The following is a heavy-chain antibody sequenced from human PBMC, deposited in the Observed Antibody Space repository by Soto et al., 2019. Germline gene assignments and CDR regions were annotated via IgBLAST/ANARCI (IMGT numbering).Heavy chain of an antibody. CDR3: LRGNSGYGNFDY. D-gene: IGHD5-12*01. Sequence: LRLSCAASGFTFSSYWMHWVRQAPGKGLVWVSRIKGDGSETNYADSVKGRFTISRDNAKNTLYLQLNSLRAEDTAVYYCLRGNSGYGNFDYWGQGTRVTVSS. V-gene: IGHV3-74*01. CDR2: IKGDGSET. CDR1: GFTFSSYW. J-gene: IGHJ4*02.